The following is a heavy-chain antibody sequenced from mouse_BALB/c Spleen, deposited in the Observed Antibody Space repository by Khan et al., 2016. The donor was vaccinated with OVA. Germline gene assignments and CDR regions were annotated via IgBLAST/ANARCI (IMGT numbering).Heavy chain of an antibody. D-gene: IGHD1-1*01. Sequence: EVQLQESGPGLVKPSQSLSLTCTVTGYSITSDYAWNWIRQFPGNKLEWMGYISYSGRPSYNPSLKSRISITRDTSKNQFFLQLNSVTTEDTATYYCARSVTMTTVVATDFDYWGQGTTLTVSS. V-gene: IGHV3-2*02. CDR3: ARSVTMTTVVATDFDY. CDR2: ISYSGRP. J-gene: IGHJ2*01. CDR1: GYSITSDYA.